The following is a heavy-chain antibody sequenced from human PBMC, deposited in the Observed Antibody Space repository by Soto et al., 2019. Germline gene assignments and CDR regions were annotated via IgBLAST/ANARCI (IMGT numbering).Heavy chain of an antibody. CDR2: TYYRSKWYN. V-gene: IGHV6-1*01. Sequence: ILSFTCTSSGASSATSRAGWNCIRQAPWRGLEWLGRTYYRSKWYNEYAVSVKSRITINPDTSKNQFSLQLNSVTPEDTALYYCARGAASTYPGLFDYWGQGNLLTVYS. J-gene: IGHJ4*02. CDR1: GASSATSRAG. D-gene: IGHD6-13*01. CDR3: ARGAASTYPGLFDY.